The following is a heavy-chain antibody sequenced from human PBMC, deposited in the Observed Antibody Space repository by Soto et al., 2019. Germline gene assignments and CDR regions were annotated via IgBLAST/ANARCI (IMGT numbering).Heavy chain of an antibody. CDR2: IDYSVTA. CDR1: YGSISVSNVF. D-gene: IGHD4-4*01. CDR3: AMTTGRQIEF. V-gene: IGHV4-39*01. J-gene: IGHJ4*02. Sequence: PSATLSLTCTVSYGSISVSNVFCGWVRQPPGKGLEWIGNIDYSVTAYFNPSLGTRVTFPVDTSKNQFSLTLYSVTAADTAVYYCAMTTGRQIEFWGQGIMVTVSS.